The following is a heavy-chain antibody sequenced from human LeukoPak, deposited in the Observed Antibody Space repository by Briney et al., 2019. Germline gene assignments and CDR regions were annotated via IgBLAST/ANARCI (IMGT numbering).Heavy chain of an antibody. J-gene: IGHJ4*02. CDR1: GFTFSSYW. CDR3: ASSYYDYVWGSQTYYFDY. V-gene: IGHV3-7*01. D-gene: IGHD3-16*01. CDR2: IKRDGSEK. Sequence: GGSLRLSCAASGFTFSSYWMSWVRQAPGKGLEWVANIKRDGSEKYYVDSVKGRFTISRDNAKNSLYLQMNSLRAEDTAVYYCASSYYDYVWGSQTYYFDYWGQGTLVTVSS.